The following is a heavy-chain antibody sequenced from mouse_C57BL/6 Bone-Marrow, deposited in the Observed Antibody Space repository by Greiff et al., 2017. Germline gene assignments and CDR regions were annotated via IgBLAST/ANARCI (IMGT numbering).Heavy chain of an antibody. CDR2: IDPSDSYT. Sequence: VQLQQPGAELVMPGASVKLSCKASGYTFTSYWMHWVKQRPGQGLEWIGEIDPSDSYTNYNQKFKGKSTLTVDKSSSTAYIQLSSLTSEDSAVYYCARSSWFAYWGQGTLVTVSA. V-gene: IGHV1-69*01. J-gene: IGHJ3*01. CDR1: GYTFTSYW. CDR3: ARSSWFAY.